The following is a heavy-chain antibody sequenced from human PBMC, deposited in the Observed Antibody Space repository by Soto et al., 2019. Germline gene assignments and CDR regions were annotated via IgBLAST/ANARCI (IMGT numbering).Heavy chain of an antibody. CDR2: IYYSGST. CDR1: GGSISSYY. Sequence: PSETLSLTCTVSGGSISSYYWSWIRQPPGKGLEWIGYIYYSGSTNYNPSLKSRVTISVDTSKNQFSLKLSSVTAADTAVYYCARGVPYYGSPYFDYWGQGTLVTVSS. J-gene: IGHJ4*02. V-gene: IGHV4-59*01. CDR3: ARGVPYYGSPYFDY. D-gene: IGHD3-10*01.